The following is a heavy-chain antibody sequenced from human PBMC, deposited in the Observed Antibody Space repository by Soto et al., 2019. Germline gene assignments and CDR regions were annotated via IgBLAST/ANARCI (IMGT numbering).Heavy chain of an antibody. V-gene: IGHV3-66*01. D-gene: IGHD4-4*01. CDR3: ARAISEIYYSRRYGLDV. CDR1: GFTVSGNY. Sequence: EVQLVESGGGLVQPGESLRLSCAASGFTVSGNYMSWVRQAPGKGLEWVSVIYTDDSTYYADSVKGRFTISRDNSKTTLYLQMNSLRAEDTAVYFCARAISEIYYSRRYGLDVWGQGTTVTVSS. CDR2: IYTDDST. J-gene: IGHJ6*02.